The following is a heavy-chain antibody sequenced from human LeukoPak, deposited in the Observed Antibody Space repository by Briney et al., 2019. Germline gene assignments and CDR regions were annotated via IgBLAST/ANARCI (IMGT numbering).Heavy chain of an antibody. CDR3: ARLGRSYYYYGMDV. V-gene: IGHV3-33*01. CDR1: GFTFSSYG. CDR2: IWYDGSNK. Sequence: PGRSLRLSCAASGFTFSSYGMHWVRQAPGKGLEWVAVIWYDGSNKYYADSVKGRFTISRDNSKNTLYLQMNSLRAGDTAVYYCARLGRSYYYYGMDVWGKGTTVTVSS. D-gene: IGHD1-26*01. J-gene: IGHJ6*04.